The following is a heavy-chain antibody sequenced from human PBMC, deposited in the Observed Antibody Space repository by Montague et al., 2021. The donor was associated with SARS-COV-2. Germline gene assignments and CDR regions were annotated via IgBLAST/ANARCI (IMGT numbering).Heavy chain of an antibody. CDR3: AKRYCSGGSCYSGFDP. CDR1: GFTFSSYA. D-gene: IGHD2-15*01. CDR2: ISGSGGST. Sequence: SLRPSLSASGFTFSSYAMSWVRQAPRKGLEWVSAISGSGGSTYYADSVKGRFTISRDNSKNTLYLQMNSLRAEDTAVYYCAKRYCSGGSCYSGFDPWGQGTLVTVSS. V-gene: IGHV3-23*01. J-gene: IGHJ5*02.